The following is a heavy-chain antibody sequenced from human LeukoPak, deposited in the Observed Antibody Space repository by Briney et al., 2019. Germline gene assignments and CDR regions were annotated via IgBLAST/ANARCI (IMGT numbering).Heavy chain of an antibody. J-gene: IGHJ4*02. D-gene: IGHD4-17*01. CDR2: IKQDGSEK. CDR1: GFTFSTYN. CDR3: ASPAYGDYALFAS. V-gene: IGHV3-7*01. Sequence: GGSLRLSCAASGFTFSTYNMNWVRQAPGKGLEWVSNIKQDGSEKYYVDSVKGRFTISRDNVKNSLYLQMNSLRAEDTAVYYCASPAYGDYALFASWGQGTLVTVSS.